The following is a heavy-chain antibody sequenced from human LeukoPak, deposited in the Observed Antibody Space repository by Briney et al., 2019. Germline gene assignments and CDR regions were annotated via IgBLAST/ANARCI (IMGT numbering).Heavy chain of an antibody. V-gene: IGHV4-38-2*02. D-gene: IGHD3-22*01. Sequence: SETLSLTCTVSGYSISSGYYWGWIRQPPGKGLEWIGSIYHSGSTYYNPSLKSRVTISVDTSKNQFSLKLSSVTAADTAVYYCARSASYYDSSGYFWYWGQGTLVTVSS. J-gene: IGHJ4*02. CDR1: GYSISSGYY. CDR2: IYHSGST. CDR3: ARSASYYDSSGYFWY.